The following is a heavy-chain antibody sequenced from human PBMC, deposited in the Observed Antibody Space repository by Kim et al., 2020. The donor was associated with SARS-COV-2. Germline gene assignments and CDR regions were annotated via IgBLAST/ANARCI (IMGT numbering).Heavy chain of an antibody. Sequence: DSVKGRFTISGDNSKNTLYLQMNSLRAEDTAVYYCAKVKVVAAAGTIFDYWGQGTLVTVSS. J-gene: IGHJ4*02. CDR3: AKVKVVAAAGTIFDY. V-gene: IGHV3-23*01. D-gene: IGHD6-13*01.